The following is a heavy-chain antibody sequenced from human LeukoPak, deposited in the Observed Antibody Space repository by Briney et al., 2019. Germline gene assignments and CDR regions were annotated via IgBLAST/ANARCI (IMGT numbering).Heavy chain of an antibody. Sequence: GASVKASCKASGYTFGGYYIHWVRQAPGQGLEWVGWINPNSGGTIYAQKFQGRVTMTRDTSISTAYMDLSRLRSDDTAVYYCARGPHDYGDYWGQGTLVTVSS. CDR3: ARGPHDYGDY. CDR2: INPNSGGT. CDR1: GYTFGGYY. V-gene: IGHV1-2*02. J-gene: IGHJ4*02.